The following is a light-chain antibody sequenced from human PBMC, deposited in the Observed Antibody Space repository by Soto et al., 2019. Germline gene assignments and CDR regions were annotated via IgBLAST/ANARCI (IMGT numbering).Light chain of an antibody. CDR1: SSDVGGYNY. CDR3: SSYTSSSTVV. Sequence: QSALTQPASVSGSPGQSITISCTGTSSDVGGYNYVSWYQQHPGKAPKLMIYEVSNRPSGVSNRFSGSKSGNTASVTISGLPAEDEADYYCSSYTSSSTVVFGGGTKVTVL. V-gene: IGLV2-14*01. J-gene: IGLJ2*01. CDR2: EVS.